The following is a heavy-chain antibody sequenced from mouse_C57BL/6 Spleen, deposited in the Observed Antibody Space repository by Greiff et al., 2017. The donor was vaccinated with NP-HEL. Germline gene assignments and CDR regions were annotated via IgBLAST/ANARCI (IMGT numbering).Heavy chain of an antibody. Sequence: VQLQQSGAELVRPGASVTLSCKASGYTFTDYEMHWVKQTPVHGLEWIGAIDPETGGTAYNQKFKGKAILTADKSSSTAYMELRSLTSEDSAVYYCTRNYDSAWFAYWGQGTLVTVSA. CDR2: IDPETGGT. D-gene: IGHD2-4*01. CDR3: TRNYDSAWFAY. V-gene: IGHV1-15*01. CDR1: GYTFTDYE. J-gene: IGHJ3*01.